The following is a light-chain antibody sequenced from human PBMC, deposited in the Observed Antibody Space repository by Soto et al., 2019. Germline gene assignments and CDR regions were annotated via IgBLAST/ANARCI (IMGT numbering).Light chain of an antibody. Sequence: DVVMTQTQLSLSVAPVQPASISCKSSQSLLHITGETFLFWYLQKPGQSPQLLIYEVSTRVSGVPDRFSGSGSGTDFTLEISRVETDDVGIYYCMQSTQLPPTFGQGTRLEIK. J-gene: IGKJ5*01. V-gene: IGKV2D-29*02. CDR3: MQSTQLPPT. CDR1: QSLLHITGETF. CDR2: EVS.